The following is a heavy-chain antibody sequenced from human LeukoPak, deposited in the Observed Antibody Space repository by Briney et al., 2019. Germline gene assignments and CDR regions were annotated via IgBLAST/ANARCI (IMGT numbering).Heavy chain of an antibody. CDR1: GYSFTSYW. CDR3: ARHSYGSGSYKGAFDI. V-gene: IGHV5-51*01. Sequence: TGESLKISCKGSGYSFTSYWIGWVRQMPGKGLEWMGIIYPGDSDTRYSPSFQGQVTISADKSISTAYLQWSSLKASDTAMYYCARHSYGSGSYKGAFDIWGQGTMVTVSS. D-gene: IGHD3-10*01. J-gene: IGHJ3*02. CDR2: IYPGDSDT.